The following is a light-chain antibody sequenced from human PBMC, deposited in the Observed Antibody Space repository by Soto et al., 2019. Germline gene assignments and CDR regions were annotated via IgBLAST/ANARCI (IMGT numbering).Light chain of an antibody. CDR3: QQRSNWPLT. CDR2: DEY. Sequence: EIVWPQSPGTLSLSPGESATISCLASQSVSSYLAWYQQKPGQDHRIIIYDEYNRAAGIQDRFSGSGSGTDFTLTIRSIEPEEFAVYYCQQRSNWPLTVGTGTKVDI. J-gene: IGKJ3*01. V-gene: IGKV3-11*01. CDR1: QSVSSY.